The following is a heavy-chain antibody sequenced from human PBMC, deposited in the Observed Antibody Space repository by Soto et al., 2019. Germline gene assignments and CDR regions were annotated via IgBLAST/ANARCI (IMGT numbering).Heavy chain of an antibody. CDR1: GFTFSSYA. CDR3: AKAAPRINYYGSGSYYFPFDY. CDR2: ISGSGGST. Sequence: GGSLRLSCAASGFTFSSYAMSWVRQAPGKGLEWVSAISGSGGSTHYADSVKGRFTISRDNSKNTLYLQMNSLRAEDTAVYYCAKAAPRINYYGSGSYYFPFDYWGQGTLVTVSS. V-gene: IGHV3-23*01. D-gene: IGHD3-10*01. J-gene: IGHJ4*02.